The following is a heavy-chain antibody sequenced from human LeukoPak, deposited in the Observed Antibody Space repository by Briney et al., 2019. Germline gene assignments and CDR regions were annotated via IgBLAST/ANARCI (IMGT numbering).Heavy chain of an antibody. J-gene: IGHJ4*02. D-gene: IGHD3-22*01. CDR1: GGSISSYY. Sequence: SETLSLTCTVSGGSISSYYWSWIRQPPGKGLEWIGYIYYSGSTNYNPSLKSRVTISVDTSKNQFSLKLSSVTAADTAVYYCARDDSSGYYQYYFDYWGQGTLVTVSS. CDR2: IYYSGST. V-gene: IGHV4-59*12. CDR3: ARDDSSGYYQYYFDY.